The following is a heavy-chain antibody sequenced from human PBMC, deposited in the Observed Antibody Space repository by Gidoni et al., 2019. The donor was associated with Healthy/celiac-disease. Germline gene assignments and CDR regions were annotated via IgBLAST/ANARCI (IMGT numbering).Heavy chain of an antibody. Sequence: EVQLVESGGGLVQPGGSLRLSCAASGFTFSSYWMSWVRQAPGKGLEWVANIKQDGSEKYYVDSVKGRFTISRDNAKNSLYLQMNSLRAEDTAVYYSAAWYSSSSDAFDIWGQGTMVTVSS. CDR1: GFTFSSYW. D-gene: IGHD6-6*01. J-gene: IGHJ3*02. CDR2: IKQDGSEK. CDR3: AAWYSSSSDAFDI. V-gene: IGHV3-7*01.